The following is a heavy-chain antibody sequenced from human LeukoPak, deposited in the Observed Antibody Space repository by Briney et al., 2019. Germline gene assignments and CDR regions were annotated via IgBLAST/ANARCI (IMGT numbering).Heavy chain of an antibody. J-gene: IGHJ5*02. CDR1: GFMVSDYY. Sequence: GGTLRLSCVASGFMVSDYYMNWIRQAPGKGLEWISHISDGDDTIDYADSVKGRFSMSRDNAKNSLYLEVSGLRAEDTAVYYCVRGTYYSGSGLGSWFDPWGQGTLVTVSS. CDR2: ISDGDDTI. V-gene: IGHV3-11*01. CDR3: VRGTYYSGSGLGSWFDP. D-gene: IGHD2-21*01.